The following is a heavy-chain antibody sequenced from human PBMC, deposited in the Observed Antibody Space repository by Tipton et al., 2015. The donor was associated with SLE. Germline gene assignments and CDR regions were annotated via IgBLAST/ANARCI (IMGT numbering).Heavy chain of an antibody. D-gene: IGHD3-16*01. CDR3: AGSYDSSPYYFDY. J-gene: IGHJ4*02. V-gene: IGHV4-38-2*01. Sequence: TLSLTCSVSGDSISRAYYWGWIRQPPEKGLEYIGSIFHSGSTHYNPSLKSRVTISVDTSKNQFSLKLTSVTAADTAVYYCAGSYDSSPYYFDYWGQGTLVTVSS. CDR2: IFHSGST. CDR1: GDSISRAYY.